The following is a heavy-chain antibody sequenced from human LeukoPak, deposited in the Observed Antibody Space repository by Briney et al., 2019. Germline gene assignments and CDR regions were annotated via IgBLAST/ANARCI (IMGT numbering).Heavy chain of an antibody. CDR3: ARFSLAFDI. J-gene: IGHJ3*02. CDR2: ISYSGST. V-gene: IGHV4-39*07. Sequence: SETLSLTCTVSGGSISSNNYYWGWIRQPPGKGLEWIGSISYSGSTYYNPSLKSRVSISLDTSKKHFFLKLSFVTAADTAVYYCARFSLAFDIWGQGTMVTVSS. CDR1: GGSISSNNYY.